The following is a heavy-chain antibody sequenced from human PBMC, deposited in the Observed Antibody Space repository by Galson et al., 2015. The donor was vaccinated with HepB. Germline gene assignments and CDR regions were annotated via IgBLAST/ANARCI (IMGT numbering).Heavy chain of an antibody. CDR2: ISWNSGSI. Sequence: SLRLSCAASGFTFDDYAMHWVRQAPGKGLEWVSGISWNSGSIGYADSVKGRFTISRDNAKNSLYLQMNSLRAEDTALYYCAKDRTAWDYYYYGMDVWGQGTTVTVSS. V-gene: IGHV3-9*01. J-gene: IGHJ6*02. D-gene: IGHD2-21*02. CDR3: AKDRTAWDYYYYGMDV. CDR1: GFTFDDYA.